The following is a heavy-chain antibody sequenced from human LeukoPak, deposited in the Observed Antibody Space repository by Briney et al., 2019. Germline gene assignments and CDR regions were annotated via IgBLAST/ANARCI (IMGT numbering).Heavy chain of an antibody. J-gene: IGHJ6*03. CDR3: AKDRCYSCYYYYYYMDV. Sequence: PGGSLRLSCAASGFTFSSYGMHWVRQALGKGLEWVAFIRYDGSNKYYADSVKGRFTISRDNSKNTLYLQMNSLRAEDTAVYYCAKDRCYSCYYYYYYMDVWGKGTTVTVSS. CDR2: IRYDGSNK. CDR1: GFTFSSYG. V-gene: IGHV3-30*02. D-gene: IGHD2-15*01.